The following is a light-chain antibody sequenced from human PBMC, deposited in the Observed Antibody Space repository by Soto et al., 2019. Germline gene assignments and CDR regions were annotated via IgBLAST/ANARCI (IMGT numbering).Light chain of an antibody. CDR3: LQDYNYPWT. CDR2: AAS. CDR1: QGIRND. J-gene: IGKJ1*01. V-gene: IGKV1-6*01. Sequence: AIQMTQSPSSPSASVGDRVTITCRASQGIRNDLGWYQQKPGKAPKLLIYAASSLQSGVPSRFSGSGSGTDFTLTISSLQPEDFATDYCLQDYNYPWTFGQGTKVEIK.